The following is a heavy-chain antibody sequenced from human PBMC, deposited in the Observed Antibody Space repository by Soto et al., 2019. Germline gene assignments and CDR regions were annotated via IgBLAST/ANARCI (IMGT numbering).Heavy chain of an antibody. CDR2: ILPILGIA. CDR1: GGTFSSYT. CDR3: GGRNDILLGSENCGMDV. D-gene: IGHD3-9*01. Sequence: QVQLVQSGAEVKKPGSSVKVSCKASGGTFSSYTISWVRQAPGQGLEWMGRILPILGIANYAQKFQGRVTITADKSTSKAYMELSSLRSEDTAVYYSGGRNDILLGSENCGMDVWGQGTTVTGSS. J-gene: IGHJ6*02. V-gene: IGHV1-69*02.